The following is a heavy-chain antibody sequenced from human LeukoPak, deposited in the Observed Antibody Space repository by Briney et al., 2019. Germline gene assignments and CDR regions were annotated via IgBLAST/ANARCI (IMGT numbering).Heavy chain of an antibody. CDR2: IYPRGGST. J-gene: IGHJ4*02. CDR1: GYSFTSNS. CDR3: ARDQEAFDY. Sequence: GASVKVSCMASGYSFTSNSIHWVRQAPGQGLEWMGMIYPRGGSTSYAQKFQGRVTVTRDTSTSTVHMELSGLRSEDTAVYYCARDQEAFDYWGQGTLVTVSS. V-gene: IGHV1-46*01.